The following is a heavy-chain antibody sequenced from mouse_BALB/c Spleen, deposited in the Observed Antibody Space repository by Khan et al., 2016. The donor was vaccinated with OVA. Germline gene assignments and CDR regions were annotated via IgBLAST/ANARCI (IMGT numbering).Heavy chain of an antibody. Sequence: EVKLQESGTVLARPGASVKMSCKASGYSFTSYLIYWVKQRPGQGLEWIGGIYPGNSDTSYNQKFKDKAKLTAGTSASTAYMELSSLTNDDSAVYYCTRGGYSSFAHWGQGTLVTVSA. CDR3: TRGGYSSFAH. D-gene: IGHD1-3*01. J-gene: IGHJ3*01. CDR2: IYPGNSDT. CDR1: GYSFTSYL. V-gene: IGHV1-5*01.